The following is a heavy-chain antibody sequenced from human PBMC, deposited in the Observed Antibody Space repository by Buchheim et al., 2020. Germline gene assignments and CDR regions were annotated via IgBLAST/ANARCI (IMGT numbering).Heavy chain of an antibody. CDR3: ARPISADYDFWSGYYRVYYYYGMDV. V-gene: IGHV3-74*01. CDR2: INSDGSST. CDR1: GFTFSSYW. Sequence: EVQLVESGGGLVQPGGSLRLSCAASGFTFSSYWMHWVRQAPGKGLVWVSRINSDGSSTSYADSVKGRFTISRDNAKNTLYLQMNSLRAEDTAVYYCARPISADYDFWSGYYRVYYYYGMDVWGQGTT. J-gene: IGHJ6*02. D-gene: IGHD3-3*01.